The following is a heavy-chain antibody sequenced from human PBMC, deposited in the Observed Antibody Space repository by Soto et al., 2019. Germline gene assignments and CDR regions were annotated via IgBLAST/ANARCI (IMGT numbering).Heavy chain of an antibody. CDR2: ISSGSAFI. Sequence: EVQVVESAGGLVKPGGSLRLSCNFSFSMYSMDWVRQAPGKGLEWVASISSGSAFIKYADSVKGRFTISRDNAKNSVSLQMDSLRVEDTAMYYCTRDQGGSYDSWFDPWGRGTLVTVSS. CDR1: SFSMYS. J-gene: IGHJ5*02. CDR3: TRDQGGSYDSWFDP. D-gene: IGHD1-26*01. V-gene: IGHV3-21*01.